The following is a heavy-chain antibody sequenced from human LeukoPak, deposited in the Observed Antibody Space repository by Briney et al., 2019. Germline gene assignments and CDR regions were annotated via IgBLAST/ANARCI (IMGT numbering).Heavy chain of an antibody. CDR1: GFTVSSNY. Sequence: GGSLRLSCAASGFTVSSNYMSWVRQAPGKGLEWVSVIYSGGSTYYADSVKGGFTISRDNSKNTLYLQMNSLRAEDTAVYYCARHGMSYYYYGMDVWGQGTTVTVSS. J-gene: IGHJ6*02. V-gene: IGHV3-66*04. D-gene: IGHD1-14*01. CDR3: ARHGMSYYYYGMDV. CDR2: IYSGGST.